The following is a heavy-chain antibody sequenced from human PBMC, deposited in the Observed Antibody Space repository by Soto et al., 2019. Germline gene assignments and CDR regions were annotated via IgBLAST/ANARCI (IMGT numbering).Heavy chain of an antibody. Sequence: GGSLRLSCAASGFTFSSYEMNWVRQAPGKGLEWVSYISSSGSTIYYADSVKGRFTISRDNAKNSLYLQMNSLRAEDTAVYYCARDRYPEYFDYWGQGTLVTVPQ. CDR3: ARDRYPEYFDY. CDR2: ISSSGSTI. D-gene: IGHD3-16*02. V-gene: IGHV3-48*03. CDR1: GFTFSSYE. J-gene: IGHJ4*02.